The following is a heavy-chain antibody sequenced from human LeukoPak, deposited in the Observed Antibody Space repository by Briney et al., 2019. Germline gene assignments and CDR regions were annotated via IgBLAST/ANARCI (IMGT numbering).Heavy chain of an antibody. CDR3: ARSLAAMVYFDY. Sequence: GESLKISWKGSGYSFTSYWIGWVRQMPGKVLEWMGIIYPGDSDTRYSPSFPGQVTISAAKSISTAYLQWSSLKASDTAMYSCARSLAAMVYFDYWGQGTLVTVSS. CDR1: GYSFTSYW. J-gene: IGHJ4*02. CDR2: IYPGDSDT. D-gene: IGHD5-18*01. V-gene: IGHV5-51*01.